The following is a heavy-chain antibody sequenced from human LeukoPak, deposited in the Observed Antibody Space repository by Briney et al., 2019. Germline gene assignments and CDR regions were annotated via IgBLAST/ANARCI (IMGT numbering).Heavy chain of an antibody. J-gene: IGHJ4*02. CDR3: ARDSCLIKTCLDY. Sequence: QPGRSLRLSCATSGFIFSHFGMHWVRQAPGKGLEWVAAIQSDGSQKYFADSVKGRSTISSDKSKSTMYLQMDTLRAEDTAVYYCARDSCLIKTCLDYWGQGTLVTVSS. V-gene: IGHV3-33*01. CDR2: IQSDGSQK. D-gene: IGHD3-10*01. CDR1: GFIFSHFG.